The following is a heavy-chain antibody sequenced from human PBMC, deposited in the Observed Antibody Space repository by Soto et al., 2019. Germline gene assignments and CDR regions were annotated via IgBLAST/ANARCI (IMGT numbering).Heavy chain of an antibody. CDR2: INHSGST. D-gene: IGHD3-16*02. Sequence: ETLSLTCAVYGGAFNGYYWSGMRQPPGKELELIGEINHSGSTNYNPSLKSRVTISVDTSKNQFSLKLSSVTAADTAVYYCARGKLSDYVWGSYRYHFDYWGQGTVVTVSS. CDR1: GGAFNGYY. CDR3: ARGKLSDYVWGSYRYHFDY. J-gene: IGHJ4*02. V-gene: IGHV4-34*01.